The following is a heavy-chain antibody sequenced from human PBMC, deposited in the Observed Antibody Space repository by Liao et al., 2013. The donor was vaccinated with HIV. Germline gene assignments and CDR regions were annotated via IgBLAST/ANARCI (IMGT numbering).Heavy chain of an antibody. CDR2: VYPSGST. D-gene: IGHD3-10*02. CDR3: ARSPYYYVRELFEFNPFDY. Sequence: QVQLQESGPGLVKPSQTLSLTCSVYGGSLSSGSHYWNWIRQPVGKGLEWIGRVYPSGSTNYNPSLKSRVTISVDTSKNQFSLKLSSVTAADTAVYYCARSPYYYVRELFEFNPFDYWARESWSPSPQ. CDR1: GGSLSSGSHY. V-gene: IGHV4-61*02. J-gene: IGHJ4*02.